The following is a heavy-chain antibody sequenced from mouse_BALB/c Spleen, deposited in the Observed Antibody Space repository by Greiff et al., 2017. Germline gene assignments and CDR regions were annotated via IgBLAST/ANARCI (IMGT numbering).Heavy chain of an antibody. CDR1: GYTFTSYW. CDR2: IYPSDSYT. CDR3: TREGYGNYGDY. Sequence: QVQLQQPGAELVRPGASVKLSCKASGYTFTSYWINWVKQRPGQGLEWIGNIYPSDSYTNYNQKFKDKATLTVDKSSSTAYMQLSSPTSEDSAVYYCTREGYGNYGDYWGQGTSVTVSS. D-gene: IGHD2-10*02. V-gene: IGHV1-69*02. J-gene: IGHJ4*01.